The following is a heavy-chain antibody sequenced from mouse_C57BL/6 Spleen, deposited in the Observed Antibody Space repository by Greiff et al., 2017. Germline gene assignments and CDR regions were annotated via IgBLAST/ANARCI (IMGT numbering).Heavy chain of an antibody. J-gene: IGHJ3*01. V-gene: IGHV1-82*01. CDR1: GYAFSSSW. CDR3: ASLKEGFAY. Sequence: QVQLQQSGPELVKPGASVKISCKASGYAFSSSWMNWVKQRPGKGLEWIGRIYPGDGDTNYNGKFKGKATLTADKSSSTAYMQLSSLTSEDSAVYFCASLKEGFAYWGQGTLVTVSA. CDR2: IYPGDGDT.